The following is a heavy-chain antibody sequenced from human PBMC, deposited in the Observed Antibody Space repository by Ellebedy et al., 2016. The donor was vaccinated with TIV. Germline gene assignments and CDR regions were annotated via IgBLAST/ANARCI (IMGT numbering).Heavy chain of an antibody. Sequence: MPSETLSLTCAVYGGSFSGYYWSWIRQPPGKGLEWIGEINHSGSTNYNPSLKSRVTISVDTSKNQFSLKLSSVTAADTAVYYCARGNAAGKDLYYFDYWGQGTLVTVSS. V-gene: IGHV4-34*01. J-gene: IGHJ4*02. CDR3: ARGNAAGKDLYYFDY. CDR1: GGSFSGYY. D-gene: IGHD6-13*01. CDR2: INHSGST.